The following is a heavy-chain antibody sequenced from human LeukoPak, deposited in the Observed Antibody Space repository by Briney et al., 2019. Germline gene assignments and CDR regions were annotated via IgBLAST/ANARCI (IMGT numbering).Heavy chain of an antibody. CDR2: IYHSGST. Sequence: SQTLSLTCAVSGGSISSGGYSWSWIRQPPGKGLEWIGYIYHSGSTYYNPSLKSRVTISVDRSKNQFSLKLSSVTAADTAVYYCARETGRYGMDVWGQGTTATVSS. D-gene: IGHD1-14*01. J-gene: IGHJ6*02. V-gene: IGHV4-30-2*01. CDR3: ARETGRYGMDV. CDR1: GGSISSGGYS.